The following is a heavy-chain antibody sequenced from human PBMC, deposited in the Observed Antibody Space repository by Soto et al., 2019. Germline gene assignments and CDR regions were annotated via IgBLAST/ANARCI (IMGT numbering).Heavy chain of an antibody. J-gene: IGHJ3*02. CDR2: IYPGDSDT. CDR3: ARGGGVGATGDHACDI. V-gene: IGHV5-51*01. CDR1: GYSFTSYW. D-gene: IGHD1-26*01. Sequence: GESLKISCKGSGYSFTSYWIGWVRQMPGKGLEWMGIIYPGDSDTRYSPSFQGQVTLSAAKSISTAYLQWSSLKASDTAMYYSARGGGVGATGDHACDIWGQGTMVTVSS.